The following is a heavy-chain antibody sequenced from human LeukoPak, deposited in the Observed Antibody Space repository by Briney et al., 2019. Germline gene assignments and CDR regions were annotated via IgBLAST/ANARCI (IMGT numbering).Heavy chain of an antibody. D-gene: IGHD6-6*01. CDR2: MNPNSGNT. CDR3: AREPSLHSSSSYNF. J-gene: IGHJ4*02. CDR1: GYSFTSYD. Sequence: ASVKVPCKASGYSFTSYDINWVRQATGQGLEWMGWMNPNSGNTGYAQKFKGRVTLTRDTSITTAYMELSSLSSEDTAIYYCAREPSLHSSSSYNFWGQGTLVTVSS. V-gene: IGHV1-8*01.